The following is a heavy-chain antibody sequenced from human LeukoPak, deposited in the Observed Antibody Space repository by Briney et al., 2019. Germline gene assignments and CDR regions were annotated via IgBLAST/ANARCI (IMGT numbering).Heavy chain of an antibody. J-gene: IGHJ4*02. CDR1: GFTFSSYW. V-gene: IGHV3-7*01. CDR2: IKQDGSEK. CDR3: ARLKLLWSNYFDY. D-gene: IGHD2-2*01. Sequence: GGSLRLSCAASGFTFSSYWMSWVRQAPGKGLEWVANIKQDGSEKYYVDSVKGRFTISRDNAKNSLYLQMNSLRAEDTAVYYCARLKLLWSNYFDYWGQGTLVTVSS.